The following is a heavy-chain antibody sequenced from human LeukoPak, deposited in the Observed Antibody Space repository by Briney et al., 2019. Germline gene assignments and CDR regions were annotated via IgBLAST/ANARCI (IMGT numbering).Heavy chain of an antibody. CDR2: IYYSGST. CDR3: ASKYCSSTSCYTEDPYYYGMDV. J-gene: IGHJ6*02. V-gene: IGHV4-59*01. D-gene: IGHD2-2*02. CDR1: GGSISSYY. Sequence: SETLSLTCTVSGGSISSYYWSWIRQPPGKGLERIGYIYYSGSTNYNPSLKSRVTISVDTSKNQFSLKLSSVTAADTAVYYCASKYCSSTSCYTEDPYYYGMDVWGQGTTVTVSS.